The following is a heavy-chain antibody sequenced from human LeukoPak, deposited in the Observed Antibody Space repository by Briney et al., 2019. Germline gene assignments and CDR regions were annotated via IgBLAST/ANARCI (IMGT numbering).Heavy chain of an antibody. Sequence: SSETLSLTCTVSGGSISSSSYYWGWIRQPPGKGLEWIGSIYYSGSTYYNPSLKSRVTISVDTSKNQFSLKLSSVTAADTAVYYCASDGGQWLDRGFDYWGQGTLVTVSS. J-gene: IGHJ4*02. V-gene: IGHV4-39*07. D-gene: IGHD6-19*01. CDR1: GGSISSSSYY. CDR3: ASDGGQWLDRGFDY. CDR2: IYYSGST.